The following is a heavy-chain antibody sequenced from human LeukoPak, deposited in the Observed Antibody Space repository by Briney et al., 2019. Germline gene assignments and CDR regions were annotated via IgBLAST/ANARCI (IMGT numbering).Heavy chain of an antibody. CDR1: GFTFRTYA. CDR2: ISGSGDST. D-gene: IGHD6-13*01. Sequence: QTGGSLRLSCAASGFTFRTYAMTWVRQAPGKGLEWVSGISGSGDSTDYADSVKGRFTISRDNSKNTVYLQMNSPRVEDTAVYYCAKDGYSSCRFDPWGQGTPVTVSS. CDR3: AKDGYSSCRFDP. J-gene: IGHJ5*02. V-gene: IGHV3-23*01.